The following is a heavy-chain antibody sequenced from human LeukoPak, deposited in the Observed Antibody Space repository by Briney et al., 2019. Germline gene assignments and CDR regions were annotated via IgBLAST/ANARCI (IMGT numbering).Heavy chain of an antibody. D-gene: IGHD2/OR15-2a*01. Sequence: SETLSLTCTVSGGSISSGGYYWSWIRQHPGEGLEWIGYIYYSGSTYYSPSLKSRVTISVDTSKNQFSLKLSSVTAADTAVYYCARAALSLVWFDPWGQGTLVTVSS. CDR3: ARAALSLVWFDP. CDR1: GGSISSGGYY. J-gene: IGHJ5*02. CDR2: IYYSGST. V-gene: IGHV4-31*03.